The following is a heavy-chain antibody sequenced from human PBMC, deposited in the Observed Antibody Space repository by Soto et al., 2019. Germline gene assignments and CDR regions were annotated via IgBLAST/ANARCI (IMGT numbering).Heavy chain of an antibody. CDR1: GGSFSGYY. CDR2: INHSEST. D-gene: IGHD4-17*01. CDR3: ARETYGDYVGYFDP. V-gene: IGHV4-34*01. Sequence: PSETLSLTCAVYGGSFSGYYWSWIRQPPEKGLEWIGEINHSESTNYNPSHKSRITISVDTSKNQLSLKLSSVTAADTALYYCARETYGDYVGYFDPWGQGTLVTVSP. J-gene: IGHJ5*02.